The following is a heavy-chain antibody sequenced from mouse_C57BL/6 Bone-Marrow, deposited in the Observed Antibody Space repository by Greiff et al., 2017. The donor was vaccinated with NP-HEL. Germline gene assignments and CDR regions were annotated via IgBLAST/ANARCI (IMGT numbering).Heavy chain of an antibody. CDR3: ARLGWLPHSHWYFDV. Sequence: QVQLQQSGSELRSPGSSVKLSCKDFDSEVFPIAYMSWVRQKPGHGFEWIGGILPSIGRTIYGEKFEDKATLDADTLSNTAYLELNSLTSEDSAIYYCARLGWLPHSHWYFDVWGTGTTVTVSS. D-gene: IGHD2-3*01. V-gene: IGHV15-2*01. CDR2: ILPSIGRT. CDR1: DSEVFPIAY. J-gene: IGHJ1*03.